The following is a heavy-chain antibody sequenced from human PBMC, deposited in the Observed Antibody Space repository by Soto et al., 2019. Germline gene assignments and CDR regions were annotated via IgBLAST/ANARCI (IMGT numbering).Heavy chain of an antibody. CDR3: AREMGYCSGGGCYAFDI. D-gene: IGHD2-15*01. V-gene: IGHV3-21*01. Sequence: GGSLRLSCAASGFTFSSYSMNWVRQAPGKGLEWVSSISSSSSYIYYADSVKGRFTISRDNAKNSLYLQMNSLRAEDTAVYYCAREMGYCSGGGCYAFDIWGQGTMVTVSS. CDR2: ISSSSSYI. CDR1: GFTFSSYS. J-gene: IGHJ3*02.